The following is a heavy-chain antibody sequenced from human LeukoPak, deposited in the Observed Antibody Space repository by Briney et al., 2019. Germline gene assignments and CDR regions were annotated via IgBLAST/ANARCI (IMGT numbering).Heavy chain of an antibody. Sequence: GASVKVSCRASGYTFTNYGVNWVRQAPGQGLEWMGWINTNTRNPTYAQGFTGRFVFSLDTSLSTAYLQISSLKAEDTAVYYCARDKYQLPYEIDYWGQGTLVTVSP. CDR1: GYTFTNYG. CDR3: ARDKYQLPYEIDY. V-gene: IGHV7-4-1*02. J-gene: IGHJ4*02. D-gene: IGHD2-2*01. CDR2: INTNTRNP.